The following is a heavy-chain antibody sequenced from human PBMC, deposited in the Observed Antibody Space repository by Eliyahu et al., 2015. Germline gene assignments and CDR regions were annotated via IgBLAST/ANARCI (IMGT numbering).Heavy chain of an antibody. V-gene: IGHV3-21*01. Sequence: VQLVESGGGLVKPGGSLRLSCAASGFTFSSYSMNWVXQAPGKGLEWVSSISSSSSYIYYADSVKGRFTISRDNAKNSLYLQMNSLRAEDTAVYYCARDLSSPSTMLSPHWGYYYGMDVWGQGTTVTVSS. CDR1: GFTFSSYS. CDR3: ARDLSSPSTMLSPHWGYYYGMDV. J-gene: IGHJ6*02. D-gene: IGHD3-10*02. CDR2: ISSSSSYI.